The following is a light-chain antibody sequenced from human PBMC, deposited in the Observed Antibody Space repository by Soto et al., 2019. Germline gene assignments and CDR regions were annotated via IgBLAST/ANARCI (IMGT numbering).Light chain of an antibody. CDR3: QSYDRSLNWV. Sequence: QSVLTQPPSVSGAPGQTVTISCTGSSTNIGAGFYVHWYHQFPGTAPNLLIFGDANRPPGVPDRFSASKSGTSAYLAIIGLRAEDEGDYYCQSYDRSLNWVFGGGTKVTVL. J-gene: IGLJ3*02. CDR2: GDA. V-gene: IGLV1-40*01. CDR1: STNIGAGFY.